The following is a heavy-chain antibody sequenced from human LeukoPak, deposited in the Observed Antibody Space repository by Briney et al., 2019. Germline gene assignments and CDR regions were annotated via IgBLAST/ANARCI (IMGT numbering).Heavy chain of an antibody. CDR1: GYTFTGYY. CDR2: INPNSGGT. J-gene: IGHJ4*02. V-gene: IGHV1-2*02. CDR3: ARGGTVTTLGY. D-gene: IGHD4-17*01. Sequence: ASVKVSCKASGYTFTGYYMHWVRQAPGQGLEWMGWINPNSGGTNYAQKFQGRVTITADESTSTAYMELSSLRSEDTAVYYCARGGTVTTLGYWGQGTLVTVSS.